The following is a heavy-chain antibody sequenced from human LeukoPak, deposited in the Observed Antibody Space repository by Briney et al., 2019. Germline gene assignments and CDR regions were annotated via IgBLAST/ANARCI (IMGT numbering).Heavy chain of an antibody. CDR1: GGSISSGGYY. CDR3: ARDRGDTNWFDP. Sequence: SETLSLTCTVSGGSISSGGYYWGWIRQHPGKGLEWIGYIYYSGSTYYNPSLKSRVTISVDTSKNQFSLKLSSVTAADTAVYYCARDRGDTNWFDPWGQGTLVTVSS. J-gene: IGHJ5*02. D-gene: IGHD2-21*01. V-gene: IGHV4-31*03. CDR2: IYYSGST.